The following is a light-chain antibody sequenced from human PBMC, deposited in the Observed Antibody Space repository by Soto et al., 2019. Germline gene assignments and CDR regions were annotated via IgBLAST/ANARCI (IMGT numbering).Light chain of an antibody. CDR2: DVS. CDR3: CSYTSSSTPNYV. J-gene: IGLJ1*01. V-gene: IGLV2-14*01. Sequence: QSDLNQPASVSGSPGQSITISCTGTSSGVGGYNYVSWYQQHPGKAPKLMIYDVSDRPSGVSNRFSGSKSGNTASLTISGLQAEDEADYYCCSYTSSSTPNYVFGIGTKVPVL. CDR1: SSGVGGYNY.